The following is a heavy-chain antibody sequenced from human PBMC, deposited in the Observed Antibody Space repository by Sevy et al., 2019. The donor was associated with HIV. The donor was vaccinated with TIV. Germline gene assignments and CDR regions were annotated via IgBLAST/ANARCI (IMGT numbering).Heavy chain of an antibody. D-gene: IGHD2-15*01. J-gene: IGHJ4*02. CDR3: AREGSRCSGGSCYPGAGFDY. Sequence: SETLSLTCTVSGGSISSGGYYWSWIRQHPGKGLEWIGYIYYGGSTYYNPSLKSRVTISVDTSKNQFSLKLSSVTAADTAVYYCAREGSRCSGGSCYPGAGFDYWGQGTLVTVSS. CDR1: GGSISSGGYY. CDR2: IYYGGST. V-gene: IGHV4-31*03.